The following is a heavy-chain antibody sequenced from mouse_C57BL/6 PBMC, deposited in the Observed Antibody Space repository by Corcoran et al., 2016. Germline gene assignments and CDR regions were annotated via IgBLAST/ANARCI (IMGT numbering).Heavy chain of an antibody. Sequence: QIQLVQSGPELKEPGETVKISCKASGYTFTTYGMSWMKQAPGKGLKWMGWMNIYSGVPTYADDFKGRFALSLETSASTAYLEINNLKSEDTATYFCARESNWYFDVWGIGTTVTVSS. CDR3: ARESNWYFDV. V-gene: IGHV9-3*01. CDR1: GYTFTTYG. CDR2: MNIYSGVP. J-gene: IGHJ1*03.